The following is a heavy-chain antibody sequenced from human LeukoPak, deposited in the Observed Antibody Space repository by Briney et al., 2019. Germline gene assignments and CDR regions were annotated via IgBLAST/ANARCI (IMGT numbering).Heavy chain of an antibody. J-gene: IGHJ4*02. D-gene: IGHD4-17*01. CDR2: IISSGTTI. CDR1: GFTFSDNY. Sequence: GGSLRLSCAASGFTFSDNYMGWIRQAPGKGLEWVSYIISSGTTIYYADSVKGRFTISRYNAKNSLYLQINSLRVEDTAIYYCARVTLTDYDFDYWGQRALVTVSS. CDR3: ARVTLTDYDFDY. V-gene: IGHV3-11*01.